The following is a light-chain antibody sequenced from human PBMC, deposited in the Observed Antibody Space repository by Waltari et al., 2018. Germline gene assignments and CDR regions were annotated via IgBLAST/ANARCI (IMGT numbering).Light chain of an antibody. CDR1: QSVSNS. J-gene: IGKJ5*01. CDR3: QLRTGWPMT. CDR2: DAS. Sequence: EVVLTQSPATLSLSPGERATLSCRASQSVSNSLAWYRQKPGQAPSLLIYDASTRAAGIPDRFSDSGSGTDFTLTIISLEPEDFAVYYCQLRTGWPMTFGQGTRLEIK. V-gene: IGKV3-11*01.